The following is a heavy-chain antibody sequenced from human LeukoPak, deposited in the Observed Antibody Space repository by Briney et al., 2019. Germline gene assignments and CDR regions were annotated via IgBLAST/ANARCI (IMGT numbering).Heavy chain of an antibody. J-gene: IGHJ4*02. CDR1: GLTFSNYA. Sequence: GGSLRLSFAASGLTFSNYAMSWVRQAPGKGLEWVSGISGSGNGAYYADSVKGRFTISRDNSKNTLYLQMNSLRAEDTAVYYCAKAIPDRSGYFDYWGQGTLVTVSS. D-gene: IGHD6-19*01. CDR3: AKAIPDRSGYFDY. CDR2: ISGSGNGA. V-gene: IGHV3-23*01.